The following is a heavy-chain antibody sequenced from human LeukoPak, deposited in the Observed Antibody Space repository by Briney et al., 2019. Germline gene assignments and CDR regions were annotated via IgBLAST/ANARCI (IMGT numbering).Heavy chain of an antibody. CDR1: GFTFSDPY. CDR3: ARTARHLDY. D-gene: IGHD5-18*01. J-gene: IGHJ4*02. CDR2: ISGSGTDI. V-gene: IGHV3-11*04. Sequence: GSLRLSCEASGFTFSDPYMSWIRQAPGKGLECLSYISGSGTDISYADSVRGRFTISRDNAKNLLYLQMNDLRLEDTAVYYCARTARHLDYWGQGTLVTVSS.